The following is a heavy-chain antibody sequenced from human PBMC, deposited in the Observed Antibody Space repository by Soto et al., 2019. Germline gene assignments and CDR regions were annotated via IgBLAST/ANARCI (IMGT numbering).Heavy chain of an antibody. Sequence: GSLRLSCTASGFTFSNYAMTWVRQAPGKGLEWVSIISASDGRTYYAASVKGRFTISRDNSKSALYLQMSSLRAGDTAVYYCAKDRRDTAGFDPWGQGTLVTVSS. CDR3: AKDRRDTAGFDP. J-gene: IGHJ5*02. CDR1: GFTFSNYA. CDR2: ISASDGRT. V-gene: IGHV3-23*01. D-gene: IGHD5-18*01.